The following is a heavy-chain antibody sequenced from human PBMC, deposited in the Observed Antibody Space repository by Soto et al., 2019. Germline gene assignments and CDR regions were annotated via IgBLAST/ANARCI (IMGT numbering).Heavy chain of an antibody. CDR3: ARSKWGCSGGSCYSGRGFGY. J-gene: IGHJ4*02. CDR2: MNPNSGNT. V-gene: IGHV1-8*01. CDR1: GYTFTSYD. D-gene: IGHD2-15*01. Sequence: GASLKVSCKASGYTFTSYDINWVRQATGQGLEWMGWMNPNSGNTGYAQKFQGRVTMTRNTSISTAYMELSSLRSEDTAVYYCARSKWGCSGGSCYSGRGFGYWGQGTLVTVSS.